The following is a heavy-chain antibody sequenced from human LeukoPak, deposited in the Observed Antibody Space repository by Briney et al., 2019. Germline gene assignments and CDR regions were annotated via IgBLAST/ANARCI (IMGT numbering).Heavy chain of an antibody. CDR3: ARITMVRGARKDDF. D-gene: IGHD3-10*01. V-gene: IGHV3-7*01. J-gene: IGHJ4*02. CDR2: IKEDGSEK. CDR1: GFTFSSYW. Sequence: GGSLRLSCAVSGFTFSSYWMTWVRQAPGKGLEWVANIKEDGSEKYYVDSVKGRFTASRDNAKNSLYLQMNSLRADDTAVYYCARITMVRGARKDDFWGQGTLVTVSS.